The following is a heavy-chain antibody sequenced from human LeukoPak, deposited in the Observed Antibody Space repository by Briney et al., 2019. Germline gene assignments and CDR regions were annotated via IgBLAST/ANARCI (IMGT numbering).Heavy chain of an antibody. CDR3: GRPTKYWLVRGNGVDV. J-gene: IGHJ6*02. V-gene: IGHV3-23*01. Sequence: GGSLRLSCAASGFSFSSYAMTWVRQAPGKGLEWVSSIDAGGGDTYHSDSVKGRFAISRDNSMNTLYLQMNSLRADDTAVYYCGRPTKYWLVRGNGVDVWGQGTTVTVSS. D-gene: IGHD6-19*01. CDR1: GFSFSSYA. CDR2: IDAGGGDT.